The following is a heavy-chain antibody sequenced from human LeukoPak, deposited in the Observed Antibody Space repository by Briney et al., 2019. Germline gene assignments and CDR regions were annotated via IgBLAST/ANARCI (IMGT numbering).Heavy chain of an antibody. Sequence: GGSLRLSCAASGFTFSSYSMNWVRQAPGKGLEWVSYISGSSKTIYYTDSVKGRFTISRDNAKNSLYLQMNSLRAEDTAVYYCARGPDTAMGNWGQGTLVTVSS. D-gene: IGHD5-18*01. CDR1: GFTFSSYS. CDR3: ARGPDTAMGN. V-gene: IGHV3-48*04. CDR2: ISGSSKTI. J-gene: IGHJ4*02.